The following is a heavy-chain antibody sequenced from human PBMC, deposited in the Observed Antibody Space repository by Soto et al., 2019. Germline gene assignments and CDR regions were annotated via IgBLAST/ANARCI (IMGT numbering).Heavy chain of an antibody. CDR2: ISAYNGNT. V-gene: IGHV1-18*01. J-gene: IGHJ6*02. CDR3: ARGTSSGYLYYYYGMDV. CDR1: GYTFTSYG. Sequence: ASVKVSCKASGYTFTSYGISWVRQAPGQGLEWMGWISAYNGNTNYAQKLQGRVTMTTGTSTSTAYMELRSLRSDDTAVYYCARGTSSGYLYYYYGMDVWGQGTTVTVSS. D-gene: IGHD3-22*01.